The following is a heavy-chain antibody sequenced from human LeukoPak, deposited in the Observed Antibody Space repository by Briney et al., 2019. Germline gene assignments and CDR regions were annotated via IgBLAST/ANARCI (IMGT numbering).Heavy chain of an antibody. CDR2: INPNSGGT. CDR1: GYTFTGYY. CDR3: ARKGLGDVYYYYGMDV. Sequence: ASVKVSCKASGYTFTGYYMHWVRQAPGQGLEWMGWINPNSGGTNYAQKFQGRVTMTRDTSISTAYMELSRLRSDDTAVYYCARKGLGDVYYYYGMDVWGQGTTVTVSS. V-gene: IGHV1-2*02. D-gene: IGHD7-27*01. J-gene: IGHJ6*02.